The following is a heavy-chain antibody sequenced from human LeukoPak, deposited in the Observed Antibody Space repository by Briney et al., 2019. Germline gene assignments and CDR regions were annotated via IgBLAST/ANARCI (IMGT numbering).Heavy chain of an antibody. CDR2: INPNSGGT. D-gene: IGHD3-22*01. Sequence: ASVKVSCKASGYTFSGYYLHWVRQAPGQGLEWMGWINPNSGGTNSAQKFQGRVTMTRDTSSITAYMELSRLRSDDTAEYFCARGYYDSSDYEYFQHWGQGTLVTVSS. CDR1: GYTFSGYY. J-gene: IGHJ1*01. CDR3: ARGYYDSSDYEYFQH. V-gene: IGHV1-2*02.